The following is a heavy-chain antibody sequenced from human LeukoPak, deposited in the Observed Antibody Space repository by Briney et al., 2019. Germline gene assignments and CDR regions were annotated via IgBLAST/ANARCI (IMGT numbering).Heavy chain of an antibody. CDR2: IIPIFGTA. J-gene: IGHJ3*02. CDR1: GGTFSSYA. CDR3: ALSAGYCSSTSCSHDAFDI. V-gene: IGHV1-69*13. D-gene: IGHD2-2*01. Sequence: SVKVSCKASGGTFSSYAISWARQAPGQGLEWMGGIIPIFGTANYAQKFQGRVTITADESTSTAYMELSSLRSEDTAVYYCALSAGYCSSTSCSHDAFDIWGQGTMVTVSS.